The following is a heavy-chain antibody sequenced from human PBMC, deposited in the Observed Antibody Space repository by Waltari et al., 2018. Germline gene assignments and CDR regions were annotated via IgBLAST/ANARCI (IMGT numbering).Heavy chain of an antibody. CDR3: ARSKIAARVIDY. CDR1: GFTFSSHS. Sequence: EVQLVESGGGLVKPGGSLRLSCAASGFTFSSHSMNWVRQAPGKGLEWVSSISSSSSYIYYADSVKGRFTISRDNAKNSLYLQMNSLRAEDTAVYYCARSKIAARVIDYWGQGTLVTVSS. CDR2: ISSSSSYI. D-gene: IGHD6-6*01. V-gene: IGHV3-21*01. J-gene: IGHJ4*02.